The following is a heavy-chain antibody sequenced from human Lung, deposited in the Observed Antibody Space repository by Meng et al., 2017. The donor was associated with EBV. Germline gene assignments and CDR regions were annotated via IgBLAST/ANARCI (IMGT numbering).Heavy chain of an antibody. CDR2: INTNTGNP. Sequence: VQLVQSSSQLKKPGASVKVSCKASGYPFTDYGLHWVRQAPGQRLEWMGWINTNTGNPTYAQGFTGRFVFSLDTSVSTTYLQISGLEAEDAAVYYCARKYSLSYSRFDYWGQGSLVTVSS. J-gene: IGHJ4*02. V-gene: IGHV7-4-1*02. D-gene: IGHD1-26*01. CDR3: ARKYSLSYSRFDY. CDR1: GYPFTDYG.